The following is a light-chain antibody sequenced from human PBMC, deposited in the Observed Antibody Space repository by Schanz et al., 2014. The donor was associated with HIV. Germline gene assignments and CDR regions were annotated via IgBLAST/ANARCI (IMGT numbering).Light chain of an antibody. Sequence: DIQMTQSPSTLSASIGDRITITCRASQSISEWLAWYQQKPGQAPNLLISEASTLESGVPSRFSGTGSGTEFTLTISSLQPYDFATYYCQQFHAYPYTFGQGTKLDIQ. CDR2: EAS. J-gene: IGKJ2*01. CDR1: QSISEW. CDR3: QQFHAYPYT. V-gene: IGKV1-5*03.